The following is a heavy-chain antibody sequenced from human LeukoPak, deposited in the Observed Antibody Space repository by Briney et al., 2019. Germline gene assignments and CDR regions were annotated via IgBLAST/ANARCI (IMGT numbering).Heavy chain of an antibody. CDR3: ARAEGHYDFWSGYHNWFDP. Sequence: GGSLRLSCAASGFTFSSYWMSWVRPAPGKGLEWVANIKQDGSEKYYVDSVKGRFTISRDNAKNSLYLQMNSLRAEDTAVYYCARAEGHYDFWSGYHNWFDPWGQGTLVTVSS. CDR1: GFTFSSYW. D-gene: IGHD3-3*01. J-gene: IGHJ5*02. CDR2: IKQDGSEK. V-gene: IGHV3-7*01.